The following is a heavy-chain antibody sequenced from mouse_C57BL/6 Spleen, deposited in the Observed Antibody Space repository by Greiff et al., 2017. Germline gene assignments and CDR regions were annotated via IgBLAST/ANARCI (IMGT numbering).Heavy chain of an antibody. Sequence: EVKLQQSGPELVKPGASVKISCKASGYTFTDYYMNWVKQSHGKSLEWIGDINPNNGGTSYNQKFKGKATLTVDKSSSTAYMELRSLTSEDSAVYYCARDWEGDYWGQGTTLTVSS. CDR1: GYTFTDYY. D-gene: IGHD4-1*01. V-gene: IGHV1-26*01. CDR2: INPNNGGT. CDR3: ARDWEGDY. J-gene: IGHJ2*01.